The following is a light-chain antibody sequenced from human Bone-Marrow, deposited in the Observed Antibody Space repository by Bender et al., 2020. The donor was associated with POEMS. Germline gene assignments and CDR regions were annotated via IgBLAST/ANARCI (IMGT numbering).Light chain of an antibody. V-gene: IGLV2-14*02. CDR2: GYN. CDR1: SSDVGSYSL. CDR3: QSYDNSLGGWV. J-gene: IGLJ3*02. Sequence: QSALTQPASVSGSPGQSITISCTGTSSDVGSYSLVSWYQQHPGTAPKLLIYGYNNRPSGVPDRFSGSKSGTSASLAITGPQAEDEGDYYCQSYDNSLGGWVFGGGTKLTVL.